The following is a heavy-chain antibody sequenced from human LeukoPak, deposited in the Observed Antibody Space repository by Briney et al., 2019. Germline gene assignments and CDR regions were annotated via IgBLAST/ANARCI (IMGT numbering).Heavy chain of an antibody. J-gene: IGHJ6*02. CDR1: GGSISSYY. Sequence: PSETLSLTCTVSGGSISSYYWSWIRQPPGKGLEWIGYIYYSGSTNYNPSLKSRVTISVDTSKNQFSLKLSSVTAADTAVYYCARDGYSYGYYYYYGMDAWGQGTTVTVSS. D-gene: IGHD5-18*01. V-gene: IGHV4-59*01. CDR3: ARDGYSYGYYYYYGMDA. CDR2: IYYSGST.